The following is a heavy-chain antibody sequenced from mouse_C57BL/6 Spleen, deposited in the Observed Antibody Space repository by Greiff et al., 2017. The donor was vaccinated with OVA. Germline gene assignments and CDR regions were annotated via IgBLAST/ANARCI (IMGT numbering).Heavy chain of an antibody. D-gene: IGHD1-1*01. J-gene: IGHJ3*01. CDR3: ARGGVYYGSSPEWFAY. Sequence: EVQLQQSGPELVKPGASVKISCKASGYTFTDYYMNWVKQSHGKSLEWIGDINPNNGGTSYNQKFKGKATLTVDKSSSTAYMELRSLTSEDSAVYYCARGGVYYGSSPEWFAYWGQGTLVTVSA. V-gene: IGHV1-26*01. CDR2: INPNNGGT. CDR1: GYTFTDYY.